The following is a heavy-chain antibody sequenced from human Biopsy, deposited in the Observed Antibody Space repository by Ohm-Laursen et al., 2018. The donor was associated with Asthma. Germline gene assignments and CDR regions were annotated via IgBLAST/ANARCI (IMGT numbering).Heavy chain of an antibody. J-gene: IGHJ6*02. D-gene: IGHD2-2*01. V-gene: IGHV3-33*01. Sequence: SLRLSCAASGFTFSSYGTHWVRQAPGKGLEWVAVIWYDGSNKYYADSVKGRFTISRDNSKNTLYLQMNSLRAEDTAVYYCARGGLGYCSSTSCYQNYYYGMDVWGQGTTVTVSS. CDR2: IWYDGSNK. CDR3: ARGGLGYCSSTSCYQNYYYGMDV. CDR1: GFTFSSYG.